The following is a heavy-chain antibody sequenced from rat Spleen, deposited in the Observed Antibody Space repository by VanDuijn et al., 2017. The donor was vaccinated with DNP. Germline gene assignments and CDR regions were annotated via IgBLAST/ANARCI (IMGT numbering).Heavy chain of an antibody. D-gene: IGHD1-4*01. CDR1: GFIFRNYW. J-gene: IGHJ3*01. CDR3: ARSRLPGYYPFAC. V-gene: IGHV5-31*01. CDR2: ISNTGDHT. Sequence: EVQLVASGGGPVQPGRSLKLSCVASGFIFRNYWMTWIRQAPGKGLEWVASISNTGDHTYYSDSVKGRFSLSRDNAKSTLYLQVNSLRSEDTATYYCARSRLPGYYPFACLGQGTLVTVSS.